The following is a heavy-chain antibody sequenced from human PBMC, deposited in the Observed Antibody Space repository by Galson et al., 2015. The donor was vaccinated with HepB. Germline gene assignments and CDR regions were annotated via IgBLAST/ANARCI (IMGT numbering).Heavy chain of an antibody. Sequence: SLRLSCAASGFTFGGFWMNWVRQAPGKGLEWVANIKEDGSEKNYVDSVKGRFTISRDNAKKSLYLQMSSLTAEDTAVYYCARELTVGATYDYWGQGALVTVSS. D-gene: IGHD1-26*01. J-gene: IGHJ4*02. CDR2: IKEDGSEK. CDR1: GFTFGGFW. V-gene: IGHV3-7*01. CDR3: ARELTVGATYDY.